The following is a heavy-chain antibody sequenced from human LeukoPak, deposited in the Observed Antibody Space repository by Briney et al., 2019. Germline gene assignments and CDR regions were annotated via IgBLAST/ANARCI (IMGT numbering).Heavy chain of an antibody. J-gene: IGHJ4*02. CDR3: ASLSPQGYSRGAHGQAGFDY. Sequence: ASVKVSCKASGYTFTGYYMHWVRQAPGQGLEWMGWINPNSGGTNYAQKFQGGVTMTRDTSISTAYMELSRLRSDDTAVYYCASLSPQGYSRGAHGQAGFDYWGQGTLVTVSS. CDR2: INPNSGGT. CDR1: GYTFTGYY. V-gene: IGHV1-2*02. D-gene: IGHD6-13*01.